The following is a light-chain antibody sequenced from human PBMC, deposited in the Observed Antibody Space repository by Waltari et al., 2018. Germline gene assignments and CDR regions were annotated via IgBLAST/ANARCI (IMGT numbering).Light chain of an antibody. CDR2: GAS. CDR3: QHYVRLPAT. CDR1: QRVGTS. V-gene: IGKV3-20*01. Sequence: EVVLTQSPGTLSLSPGERAPLACRASQRVGTSLAWYQQKPGQAPRLLIYGASRRATGIPDRFSGSGSGTDFSLTISRLEPEDFAVYYCQHYVRLPATFGQGTKVEI. J-gene: IGKJ1*01.